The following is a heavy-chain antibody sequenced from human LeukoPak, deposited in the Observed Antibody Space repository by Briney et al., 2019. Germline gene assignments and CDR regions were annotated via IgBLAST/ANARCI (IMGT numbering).Heavy chain of an antibody. J-gene: IGHJ3*02. CDR2: IYYSGNT. D-gene: IGHD3-9*01. Sequence: SETLSLTCTVSGGSISSYYWSWIRQPPGKGLEWIAYIYYSGNTNYNPSLKSRVTISVDTSKNQFSLKLSSVTAADTAVHYCARGMMGTTGAFDIWGQGTMVTVSS. V-gene: IGHV4-59*01. CDR3: ARGMMGTTGAFDI. CDR1: GGSISSYY.